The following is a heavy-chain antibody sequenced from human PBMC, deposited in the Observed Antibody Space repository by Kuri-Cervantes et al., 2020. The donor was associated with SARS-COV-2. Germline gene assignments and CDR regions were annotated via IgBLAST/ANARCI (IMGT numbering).Heavy chain of an antibody. Sequence: ASVKVSCKASGGTFSSYAISWVRQAPGQGLEWMGWINPNSGGTNYAQKFQGRVTMTRDTSISTAYMELSRLRSDDTAVYYCASLLSNRGEYYFDYWGQGTLVTVSS. D-gene: IGHD3-16*02. V-gene: IGHV1-2*02. CDR2: INPNSGGT. CDR1: GGTFSSYA. J-gene: IGHJ4*02. CDR3: ASLLSNRGEYYFDY.